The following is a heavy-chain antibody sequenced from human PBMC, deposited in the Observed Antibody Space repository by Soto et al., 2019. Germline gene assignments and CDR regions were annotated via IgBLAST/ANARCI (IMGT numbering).Heavy chain of an antibody. D-gene: IGHD3-22*01. Sequence: QVQLVESGGGVVQPGRSLRLSCAASGFTFSSYAMHWVRQAPGKGLEWVAVISYDGSNKYSADSVKGRFTISRDNSKNTLYLQMNSLRAEDTAVYYCARDGSSGYYDIAFDIWGQGTMVTVSS. J-gene: IGHJ3*02. CDR1: GFTFSSYA. CDR3: ARDGSSGYYDIAFDI. CDR2: ISYDGSNK. V-gene: IGHV3-30-3*01.